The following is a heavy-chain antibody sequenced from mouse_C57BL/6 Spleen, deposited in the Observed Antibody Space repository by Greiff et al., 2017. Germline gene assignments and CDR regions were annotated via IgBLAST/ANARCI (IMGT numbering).Heavy chain of an antibody. J-gene: IGHJ2*01. CDR2: IDPNSGGT. V-gene: IGHV1-72*01. D-gene: IGHD2-4*01. CDR1: GYTFTSYW. CDR3: ARSTMIPYFDY. Sequence: QVQLKQPGAELVKPGASVKLSCKASGYTFTSYWMHWVKQRPGRGLEWIGRIDPNSGGTKDNEKLKSKATLTVDKPSSTAYMQLSSLTSEDSAVSYCARSTMIPYFDYWGQGTTLTVSS.